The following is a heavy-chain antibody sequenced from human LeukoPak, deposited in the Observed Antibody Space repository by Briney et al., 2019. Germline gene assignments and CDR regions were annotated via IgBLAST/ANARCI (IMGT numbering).Heavy chain of an antibody. CDR2: INPNSGGT. D-gene: IGHD3-22*01. CDR3: ARGTYYYDSSGYYSLEY. Sequence: GASVKVSCKASGYTFTGYYMQWVRQAPGQGLEWMGRINPNSGGTNYAQKFRGRVTMTRDTSISTAYMELSRLRSDDTAVYYCARGTYYYDSSGYYSLEYWGQGTLVTVSS. J-gene: IGHJ4*02. V-gene: IGHV1-2*06. CDR1: GYTFTGYY.